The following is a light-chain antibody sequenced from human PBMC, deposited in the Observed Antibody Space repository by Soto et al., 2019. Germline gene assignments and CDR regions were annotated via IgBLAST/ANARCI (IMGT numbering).Light chain of an antibody. J-gene: IGLJ1*01. V-gene: IGLV2-8*01. CDR2: GVT. CDR1: RRDVGAYNF. CDR3: SSYAGSSDIV. Sequence: QSALTQPPSASGSPGQSVTISCTGTRRDVGAYNFVSWYQQHPGRAPKLIISGVTNRPSGVPDRFSGSKSGNTASLTVSGLQADDEADYYCSSYAGSSDIVFVTGTKVTVL.